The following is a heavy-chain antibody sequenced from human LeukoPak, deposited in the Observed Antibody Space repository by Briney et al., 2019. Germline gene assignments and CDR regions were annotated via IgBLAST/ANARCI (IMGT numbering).Heavy chain of an antibody. J-gene: IGHJ5*02. CDR2: ISFDGSAK. CDR1: GFTFSNYG. Sequence: GRSLRLSCAASGFTFSNYGMHWVRQAPGKGLEWVSVISFDGSAKYYADSVKGRFTISRDNSKNTLYLQMTSLRAEDTAVYYCAKDLGYSSSWYGWFDPWGQGTLVTVPS. V-gene: IGHV3-30*18. D-gene: IGHD6-13*01. CDR3: AKDLGYSSSWYGWFDP.